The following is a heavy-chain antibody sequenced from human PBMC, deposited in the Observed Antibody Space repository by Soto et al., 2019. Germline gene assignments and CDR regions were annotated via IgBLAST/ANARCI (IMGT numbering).Heavy chain of an antibody. CDR3: ATYVVPTARGMGYFDP. CDR2: IYHTGIT. V-gene: IGHV4-30-4*01. J-gene: IGHJ5*02. Sequence: QVQLQESGPGLVKPSQTLSLTCTVSGGSISSGDYYWSWIRQPPGKGLEWIGYIYHTGITFYNPSLKSRVTLSVDTSKNQLSLKLKSVTAADTAVYYCATYVVPTARGMGYFDPWGQGTLVTVSS. CDR1: GGSISSGDYY. D-gene: IGHD2-21*02.